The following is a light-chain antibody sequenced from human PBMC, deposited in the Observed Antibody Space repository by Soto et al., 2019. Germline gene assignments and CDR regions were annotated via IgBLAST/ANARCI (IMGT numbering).Light chain of an antibody. CDR2: KTS. V-gene: IGKV1-5*03. CDR3: QYYNDYCWT. J-gene: IGKJ1*01. Sequence: DIQLTQSPSTLSASVGDRVTITCRASQSISSWLAWYQQKPGKAPNLLIYKTSNLESGGPSRFSGSGSGTEFTLTISSLQPDDFATYYCQYYNDYCWTFGQGTKVEIK. CDR1: QSISSW.